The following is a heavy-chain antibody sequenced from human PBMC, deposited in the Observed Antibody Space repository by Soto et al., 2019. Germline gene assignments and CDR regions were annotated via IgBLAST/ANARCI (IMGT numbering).Heavy chain of an antibody. CDR1: GGSISSGDYY. V-gene: IGHV4-30-4*01. D-gene: IGHD3-10*01. Sequence: QVQLQESGPGLVKPSQTLSLTCTVSGGSISSGDYYWSWIRQPPGKGLEWIGYIYYSGSTYYNPSLKSRVTISVDTSKNQFSLELSSVTAADTAVYYCARVGFGALLAHGMDVWGQGTTVTVSS. CDR3: ARVGFGALLAHGMDV. CDR2: IYYSGST. J-gene: IGHJ6*02.